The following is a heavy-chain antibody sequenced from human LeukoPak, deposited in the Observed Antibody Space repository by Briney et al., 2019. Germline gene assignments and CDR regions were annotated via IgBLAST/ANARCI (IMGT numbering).Heavy chain of an antibody. Sequence: PGGSLRLSCAASGFTFDDYGMSLVRQAPGKGLEWVSGINWNGGSTGYADSVKGRFTISRDNAKNSLYLQMNSLRAEDTALYYCARAAPYYYGSGSYIRWGQGTLVTVSS. CDR2: INWNGGST. CDR3: ARAAPYYYGSGSYIR. J-gene: IGHJ4*02. D-gene: IGHD3-10*01. V-gene: IGHV3-20*04. CDR1: GFTFDDYG.